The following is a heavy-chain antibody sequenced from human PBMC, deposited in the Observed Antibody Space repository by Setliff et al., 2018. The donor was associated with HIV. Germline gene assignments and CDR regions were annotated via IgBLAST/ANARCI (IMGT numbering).Heavy chain of an antibody. Sequence: GGSLRLSCAASGFTFSNYEMSWVRQAPGKGPEWVSYITGSGDTIYYADSVKGRFTMSRDNAKDSVYLQMNTLRVEDTAVYYCAREATPRHSSGWVYFDYWGQGTLVTVS. CDR3: AREATPRHSSGWVYFDY. V-gene: IGHV3-48*03. J-gene: IGHJ4*02. CDR2: ITGSGDTI. CDR1: GFTFSNYE. D-gene: IGHD6-19*01.